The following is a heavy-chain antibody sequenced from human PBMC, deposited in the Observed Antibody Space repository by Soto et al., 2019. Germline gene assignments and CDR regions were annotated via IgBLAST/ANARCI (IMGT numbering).Heavy chain of an antibody. Sequence: EGQLLESGGGLVQPGGSLRLSCAASGFTFGSYAMSWVRQAPGKGLEWVSAISGSGGSTYYADSVKGRFTISRDNSKNTLYLQMNSLRAEDTAVYYCAKDRCSGFHAFDIWGQGTMVTVSS. CDR3: AKDRCSGFHAFDI. CDR2: ISGSGGST. J-gene: IGHJ3*02. V-gene: IGHV3-23*01. D-gene: IGHD6-19*01. CDR1: GFTFGSYA.